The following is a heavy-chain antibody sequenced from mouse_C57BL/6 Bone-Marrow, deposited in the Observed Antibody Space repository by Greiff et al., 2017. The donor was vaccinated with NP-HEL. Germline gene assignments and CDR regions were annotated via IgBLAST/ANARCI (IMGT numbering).Heavy chain of an antibody. CDR2: ISSGGDYI. CDR1: GFTFSSYA. CDR3: TRDRDSFYYYGSSHWYFDV. V-gene: IGHV5-9-1*02. D-gene: IGHD1-1*01. Sequence: EVKLVESGEGLVKPGGSLKLSCAASGFTFSSYAMSWVRQTPEKRLEWFAYISSGGDYIYYADTVKGRFTISRDNARNTLYLQMSSLKSEDTAMYYCTRDRDSFYYYGSSHWYFDVWGTGTTVTVSS. J-gene: IGHJ1*03.